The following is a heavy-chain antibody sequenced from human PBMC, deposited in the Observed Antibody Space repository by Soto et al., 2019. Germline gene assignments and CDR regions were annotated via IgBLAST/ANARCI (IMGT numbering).Heavy chain of an antibody. CDR1: GSSISSSSYY. CDR2: IYYSGST. J-gene: IGHJ6*02. CDR3: LAAAGTRYYYGMDV. V-gene: IGHV4-39*01. D-gene: IGHD6-13*01. Sequence: TLSLTFTVSGSSISSSSYYWGWIRQPPGKGLEWIGSIYYSGSTYYNPSLKSRVTISVDTSKNQFSLKLSSVAAADTAVYYCLAAAGTRYYYGMDVWGQGT.